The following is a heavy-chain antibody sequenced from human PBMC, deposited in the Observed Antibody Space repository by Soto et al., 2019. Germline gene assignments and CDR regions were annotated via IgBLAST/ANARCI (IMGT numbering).Heavy chain of an antibody. CDR2: IIPIFGTS. CDR3: ARGLVVGATVEGWFDP. Sequence: SMKVSCKASGGTFSSYAITWVRQAPGQGLEWMGGIIPIFGTSNYAQKFQGRVKINADKSTSTAYMELSSLRSEDTAVYYCARGLVVGATVEGWFDPWGQGTLVTVSS. J-gene: IGHJ5*02. D-gene: IGHD1-26*01. V-gene: IGHV1-69*06. CDR1: GGTFSSYA.